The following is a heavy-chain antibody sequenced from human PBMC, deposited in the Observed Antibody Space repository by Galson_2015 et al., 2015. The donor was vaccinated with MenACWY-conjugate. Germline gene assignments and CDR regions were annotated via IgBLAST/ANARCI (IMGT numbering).Heavy chain of an antibody. V-gene: IGHV3-23*01. CDR3: ARELYHFGSLGWFDP. CDR2: ISGSGDNT. D-gene: IGHD1-7*01. J-gene: IGHJ5*02. CDR1: GFTFSRHP. Sequence: SLRLSCAASGFTFSRHPMTWVRQTPGKGLEWVSTISGSGDNTYYPDSVKGRFTISRDNSKNTVYLQINSLRAEDTAVYHCARELYHFGSLGWFDPWGQGTLVTVSS.